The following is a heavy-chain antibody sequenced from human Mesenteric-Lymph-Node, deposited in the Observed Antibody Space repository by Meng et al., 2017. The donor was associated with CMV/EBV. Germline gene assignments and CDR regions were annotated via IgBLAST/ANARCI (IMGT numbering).Heavy chain of an antibody. CDR1: GFTFSSHA. J-gene: IGHJ4*02. CDR3: AKDQGYSYGYYFDY. CDR2: ITTSGGST. D-gene: IGHD5-18*01. V-gene: IGHV3-23*01. Sequence: GESLKISCVASGFTFSSHAMSWVRQAPGKGLEWVSGITTSGGSTYYADSVKGRFTISRDNSKNTLYLQVNSLRAEDTAVYYCAKDQGYSYGYYFDYWGQGTVVTVSS.